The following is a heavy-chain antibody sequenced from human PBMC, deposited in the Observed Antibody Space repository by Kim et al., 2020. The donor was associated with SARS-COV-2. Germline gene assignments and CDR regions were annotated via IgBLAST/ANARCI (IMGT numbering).Heavy chain of an antibody. CDR3: ARDTLGTAMVASFDI. D-gene: IGHD5-18*01. CDR2: ISSSGSTI. CDR1: GFTFSDYY. V-gene: IGHV3-11*01. J-gene: IGHJ3*02. Sequence: GGSLRLSCAASGFTFSDYYMSWIRQAPGKGLEWVSYISSSGSTIYYADSVKGRFTISRDNAKNSLYLQMNSLRAEDTAVYYCARDTLGTAMVASFDIWGQGTMVTVSS.